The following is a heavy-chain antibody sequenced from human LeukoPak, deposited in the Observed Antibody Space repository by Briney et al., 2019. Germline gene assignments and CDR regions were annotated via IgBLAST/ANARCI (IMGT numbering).Heavy chain of an antibody. CDR2: IYSGGST. D-gene: IGHD6-13*01. CDR3: ARSFGADIAAAGTDGMDV. CDR1: GFTVSSNY. V-gene: IGHV3-53*04. Sequence: GGSLRLSCAASGFTVSSNYMSWVRQAPGKGLEWVSVIYSGGSTYYADSVKGRFTISRHNSKNTLYLQMNSLRAEDTAVYYCARSFGADIAAAGTDGMDVWGQGTTVTVPS. J-gene: IGHJ6*02.